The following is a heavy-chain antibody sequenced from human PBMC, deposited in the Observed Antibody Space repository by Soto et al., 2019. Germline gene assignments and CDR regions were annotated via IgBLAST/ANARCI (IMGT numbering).Heavy chain of an antibody. J-gene: IGHJ4*02. CDR1: GDSVSSNSAA. CDR3: AREIYDYIWGSYSSFDY. CDR2: TYYRSKWYN. V-gene: IGHV6-1*01. Sequence: QSQTLSLTCAISGDSVSSNSAAWNWIRQSPSRGLEWLGRTYYRSKWYNDYAVSVKSRITINPDTSKNQFSLQLNSVTPEDTAVYYCAREIYDYIWGSYSSFDYWGQGTLVTVSS. D-gene: IGHD3-16*01.